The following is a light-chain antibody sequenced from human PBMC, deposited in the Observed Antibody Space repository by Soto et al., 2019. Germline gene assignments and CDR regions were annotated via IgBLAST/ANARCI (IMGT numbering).Light chain of an antibody. V-gene: IGKV3-11*01. CDR1: QSVDTF. CDR3: HQRGDWPLT. J-gene: IGKJ4*01. Sequence: DIVLTQSPATLSLSPGERATLSCRASQSVDTFLAWYQQRPGQTPRLLIYDASNRATGIPARFSGSGSGTDFTLTISSLEPEDFAVYYCHQRGDWPLTFGGGTKVEIK. CDR2: DAS.